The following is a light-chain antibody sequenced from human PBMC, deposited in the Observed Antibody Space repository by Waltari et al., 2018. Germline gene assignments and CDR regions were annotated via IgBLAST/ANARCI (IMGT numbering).Light chain of an antibody. CDR3: CSYADSWTWV. CDR2: EDN. J-gene: IGLJ3*02. CDR1: RSDVGRYDL. Sequence: QSALTQPASVSGSPGQSITISCTGSRSDVGRYDLVSWYQQHPEKAPQVIIFEDNKRPSGVSDRFSGSKSGNTASLTISGLPADDEADYYCCSYADSWTWVFGGGTKLTVL. V-gene: IGLV2-23*01.